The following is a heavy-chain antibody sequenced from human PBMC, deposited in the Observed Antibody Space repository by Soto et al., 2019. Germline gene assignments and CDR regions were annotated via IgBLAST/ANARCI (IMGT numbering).Heavy chain of an antibody. CDR1: GFTFSTSE. J-gene: IGHJ4*02. D-gene: IGHD3-22*01. V-gene: IGHV3-48*03. CDR3: ARWEVVTGLDY. Sequence: VESGGEVQQPGGSLRLSCAASGFTFSTSEMSWVRQAPGKGLEWISHISSSGGTTYYADSVKGRLTISRDNANHSLFLQMNSLRVADTAVYYCARWEVVTGLDYWGQGTLVTVSS. CDR2: ISSSGGTT.